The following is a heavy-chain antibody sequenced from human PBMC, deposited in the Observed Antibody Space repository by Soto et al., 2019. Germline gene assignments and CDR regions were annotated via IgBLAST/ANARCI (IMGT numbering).Heavy chain of an antibody. CDR3: AIIAAAGPYYYYGMDV. J-gene: IGHJ6*02. CDR2: INPSGGST. V-gene: IGHV1-46*01. CDR1: GYTFTSYY. Sequence: ASVKVSCKASGYTFTSYYMHWVRQAPGQGLEWMGIINPSGGSTSYAQKFQGRVTMTRDTSTSTVYMELSSLRSEDTAVYYCAIIAAAGPYYYYGMDVWGQGTTVTVSS. D-gene: IGHD6-13*01.